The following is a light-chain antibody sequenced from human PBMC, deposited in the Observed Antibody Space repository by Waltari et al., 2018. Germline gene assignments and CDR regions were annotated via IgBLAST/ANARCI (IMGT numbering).Light chain of an antibody. CDR1: QSVGSSS. CDR3: QQHGTLPAT. J-gene: IGKJ1*01. V-gene: IGKV3-20*01. Sequence: EIVLTQSPGTASLSPGERATLSCRASQSVGSSSLAWYQQKPGQAPRLVIYRASRRATGIPDRFSGSGPGTDFSLTISRLEPEDFAVYYCQQHGTLPATFGQGTKVEIK. CDR2: RAS.